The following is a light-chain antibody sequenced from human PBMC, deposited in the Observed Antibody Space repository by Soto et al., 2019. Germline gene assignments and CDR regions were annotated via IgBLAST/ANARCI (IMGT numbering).Light chain of an antibody. CDR2: GLS. J-gene: IGKJ4*01. CDR1: QSVSSN. Sequence: IAMTQSPATLSVSPGERATLSCRASQSVSSNLAWYQQKPGQAPRLLIYGLSTRATGVPARFSGSGSGTEFTLTISSLQSEDFAVYYCQQYADWPPLPFGGGSKVDIK. CDR3: QQYADWPPLP. V-gene: IGKV3-15*01.